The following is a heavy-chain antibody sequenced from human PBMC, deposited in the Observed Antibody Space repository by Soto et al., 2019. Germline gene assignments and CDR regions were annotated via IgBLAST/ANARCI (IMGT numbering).Heavy chain of an antibody. CDR1: GGSISSYY. CDR3: ARVPRGGGGGGYSQKCFNR. CDR2: IYYSGST. D-gene: IGHD3-22*01. J-gene: IGHJ4*02. Sequence: PSETLSLTCTVSGGSISSYYWSWIRQPPGKGLEWIGYIYYSGSTNYNPSLKSRVTISVDTSKNQFSLKLSSVTAADTAVYYCARVPRGGGGGGYSQKCFNRGGKGARVTVP. V-gene: IGHV4-59*01.